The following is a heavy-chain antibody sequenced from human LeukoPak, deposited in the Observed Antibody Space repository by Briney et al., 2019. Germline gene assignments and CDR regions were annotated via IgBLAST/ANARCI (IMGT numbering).Heavy chain of an antibody. Sequence: GRSLRLSCAASGLTFDDYAKHWVRQAPGKGLEWVSGITWNRDNIGYGDSVKGRFTISRDNVKNALYLQMNSLRPEDTALYYCAKDLSSAITSALVLDVWGQGTTVIVSS. V-gene: IGHV3-9*01. CDR2: ITWNRDNI. CDR3: AKDLSSAITSALVLDV. CDR1: GLTFDDYA. D-gene: IGHD3-22*01. J-gene: IGHJ6*02.